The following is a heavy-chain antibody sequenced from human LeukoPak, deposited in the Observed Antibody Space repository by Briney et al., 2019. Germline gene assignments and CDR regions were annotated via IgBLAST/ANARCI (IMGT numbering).Heavy chain of an antibody. Sequence: ASVKVSCKASGYTFTGYYMHWVRQAPGQGLEWMGWINPNSGGTNYAQKFQGWVTMTRDTSISTAYMELSRLRSDDTAVYYCAMSLVGKQYSSGWYVLDYWGQGTLVTVSS. J-gene: IGHJ4*02. D-gene: IGHD6-19*01. CDR3: AMSLVGKQYSSGWYVLDY. CDR1: GYTFTGYY. V-gene: IGHV1-2*04. CDR2: INPNSGGT.